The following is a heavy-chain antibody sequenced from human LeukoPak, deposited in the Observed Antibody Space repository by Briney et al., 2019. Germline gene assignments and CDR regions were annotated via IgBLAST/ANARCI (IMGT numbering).Heavy chain of an antibody. D-gene: IGHD1-26*01. Sequence: GGSLRLSCTASEFTFSSYWMSWVRQAPGKGLEWVANIKQDGSEKDYVDSVKGRFTISRDNAKNSLYLQMNSLRAEDTAVYYCARGAIKSSGSYRVSNWFDPWGQGTLVTISS. CDR1: EFTFSSYW. CDR3: ARGAIKSSGSYRVSNWFDP. CDR2: IKQDGSEK. J-gene: IGHJ5*02. V-gene: IGHV3-7*01.